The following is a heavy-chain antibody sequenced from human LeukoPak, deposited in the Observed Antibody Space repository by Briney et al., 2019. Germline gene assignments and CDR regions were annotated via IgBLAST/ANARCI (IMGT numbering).Heavy chain of an antibody. CDR3: ARINTYYRHFDY. CDR1: GGSFSGYY. V-gene: IGHV4-34*01. J-gene: IGHJ4*02. Sequence: PSETLSLTCAVYGGSFSGYYWSWIRQPPGRGLEWIGEINHSGSTNYNPSLKSRVTISVDRSKNQFSLKLSSVTAADTAVYYCARINTYYRHFDYWGQGTLVTVSS. D-gene: IGHD2/OR15-2a*01. CDR2: INHSGST.